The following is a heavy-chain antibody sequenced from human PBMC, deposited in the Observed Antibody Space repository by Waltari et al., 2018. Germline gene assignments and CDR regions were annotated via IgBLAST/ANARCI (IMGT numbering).Heavy chain of an antibody. J-gene: IGHJ3*02. CDR2: ISGNSGSI. Sequence: EVQLVESGGGLVQPGRSLRLSCAASGFTFDDYAMPWVRQPPGKGLEVVSGISGNSGSIGYADSVEGRFTISRDNAKNSLFLQMNSLRAEDTALYYCAKDKSYYTSGWENAFDIWGQGTMVTVSS. V-gene: IGHV3-9*01. D-gene: IGHD6-19*01. CDR1: GFTFDDYA. CDR3: AKDKSYYTSGWENAFDI.